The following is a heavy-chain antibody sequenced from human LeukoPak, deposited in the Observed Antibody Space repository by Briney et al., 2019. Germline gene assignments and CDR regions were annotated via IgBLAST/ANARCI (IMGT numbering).Heavy chain of an antibody. V-gene: IGHV3-21*01. D-gene: IGHD2-21*01. CDR3: ARDESGDDDAFDI. CDR1: GFTFSDYT. Sequence: GGSLRLSCAASGFTFSDYTMNWVRLAPGKGLEWVSSISGSSNYIYYADSVKGRFTISRGNAKNSLYLQMNSLRVEDTAVYYCARDESGDDDAFDIWGQGTMVTVSS. J-gene: IGHJ3*02. CDR2: ISGSSNYI.